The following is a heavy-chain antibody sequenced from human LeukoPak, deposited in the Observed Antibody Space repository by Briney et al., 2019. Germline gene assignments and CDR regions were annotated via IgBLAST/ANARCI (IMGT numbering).Heavy chain of an antibody. CDR1: GYSFTSYW. J-gene: IGHJ4*02. V-gene: IGHV5-51*01. CDR2: IYPGDSDT. CDR3: ARHQPPDSSGPEDYFDY. D-gene: IGHD3-22*01. Sequence: GESLKISCKGSGYSFTSYWIGWVRQMPGKGLEWMGIIYPGDSDTRYSPSFQGQVTISADKSISTAYLQWSSLKASDTAMYYCARHQPPDSSGPEDYFDYWGQGTLVTVSS.